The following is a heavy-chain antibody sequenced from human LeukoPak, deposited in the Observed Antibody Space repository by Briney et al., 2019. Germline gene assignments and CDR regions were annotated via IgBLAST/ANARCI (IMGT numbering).Heavy chain of an antibody. CDR2: IKSDGSII. CDR3: ARDGGSGLL. V-gene: IGHV3-74*01. Sequence: GGSLRLSWAASGFTFSSYSMNWVRQAPGKGLEWVSHIKSDGSIIKYADSVKGRFTISRDNAKSSLYLQMNGLRVEDTAIYYCARDGGSGLLWGQGTLVTVSS. CDR1: GFTFSSYS. D-gene: IGHD6-19*01. J-gene: IGHJ4*02.